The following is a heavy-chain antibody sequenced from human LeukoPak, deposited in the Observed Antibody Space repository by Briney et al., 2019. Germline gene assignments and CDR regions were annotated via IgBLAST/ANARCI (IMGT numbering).Heavy chain of an antibody. V-gene: IGHV4-59*08. CDR1: GGSIRSYY. CDR2: SHYSGST. Sequence: SETLSLTCTVSGGSIRSYYWSWIRQPPGKGLEWIGYSHYSGSTYYNPSLKSRVTISVDTSKNQFSLKLNSVTAADTAVYYCARSGGYYNWFDPWGQGTLVTVSS. CDR3: ARSGGYYNWFDP. J-gene: IGHJ5*02. D-gene: IGHD3-3*01.